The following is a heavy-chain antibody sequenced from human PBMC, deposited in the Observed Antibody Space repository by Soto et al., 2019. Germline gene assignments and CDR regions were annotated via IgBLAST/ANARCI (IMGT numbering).Heavy chain of an antibody. CDR1: GGSISSSSYY. CDR2: IYYSGST. Sequence: TSETLSLTCTVSGGSISSSSYYWGWIRQPPGKGLEWIGSIYYSGSTYYNPSLKSRVTISVDTSKNQFSLKLSSVTAADTAVYYCARHINSGSYSYYYYGMDVWGQGTTVTVSS. CDR3: ARHINSGSYSYYYYGMDV. V-gene: IGHV4-39*01. D-gene: IGHD1-26*01. J-gene: IGHJ6*02.